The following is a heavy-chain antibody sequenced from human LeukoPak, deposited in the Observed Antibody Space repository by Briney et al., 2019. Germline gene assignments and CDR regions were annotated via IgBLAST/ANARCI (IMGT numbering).Heavy chain of an antibody. V-gene: IGHV1-3*03. J-gene: IGHJ4*02. CDR2: ITTGRGET. CDR3: ARGGQQWRGGNYFDS. Sequence: ASVKVSCKASGYTFTDYALHWVRQAPGQSLEWMGWITTGRGETRYSQDFQRRITLTRDKSANAVYMDLSDLTSEDTAIYYCARGGQQWRGGNYFDSWGQGTLVAVSS. CDR1: GYTFTDYA. D-gene: IGHD6-19*01.